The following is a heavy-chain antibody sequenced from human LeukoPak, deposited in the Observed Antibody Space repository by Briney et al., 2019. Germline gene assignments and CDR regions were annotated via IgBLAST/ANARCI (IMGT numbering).Heavy chain of an antibody. Sequence: SETLSLTCTVSGGSISSSLYHWGWIRQSPGKNLEWLGSIYYTGTTHYNPSLKSRVTISVDTSKNQFSLNLSSVTAADTAVYYCARQEIGLRSFDPWGQGTLVTVSS. CDR1: GGSISSSLYH. CDR2: IYYTGTT. D-gene: IGHD3/OR15-3a*01. CDR3: ARQEIGLRSFDP. J-gene: IGHJ5*02. V-gene: IGHV4-39*01.